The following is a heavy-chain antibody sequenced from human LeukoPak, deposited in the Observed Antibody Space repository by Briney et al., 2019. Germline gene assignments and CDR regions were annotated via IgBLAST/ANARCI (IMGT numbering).Heavy chain of an antibody. D-gene: IGHD5-18*01. J-gene: IGHJ6*03. CDR3: ARERVYSYGYSYYYYMDV. V-gene: IGHV4-4*07. CDR2: IYTSGST. Sequence: PSETLSLTCTVSGGSISSYYWSWIRQPAGKGLEWIGRIYTSGSTNYNPSLKSRVTMSVDTSTNQSSLKPSSVPAADTAVYSCARERVYSYGYSYYYYMDVWGKAPTVTVSS. CDR1: GGSISSYY.